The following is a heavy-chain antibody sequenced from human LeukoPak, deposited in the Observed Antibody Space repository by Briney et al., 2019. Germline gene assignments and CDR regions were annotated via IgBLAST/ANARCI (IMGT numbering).Heavy chain of an antibody. Sequence: SETLSLTCTVSGGSISSSSYYWGWICQPPGKGLEWIGSIYYSGSTYYNPSLKSRVTISVDTSKNQFSLKLSSVTAADTAVYYCARDPRSIAAAGTDAFDIWGQGTMVTVSS. D-gene: IGHD6-13*01. V-gene: IGHV4-39*07. CDR1: GGSISSSSYY. CDR2: IYYSGST. J-gene: IGHJ3*02. CDR3: ARDPRSIAAAGTDAFDI.